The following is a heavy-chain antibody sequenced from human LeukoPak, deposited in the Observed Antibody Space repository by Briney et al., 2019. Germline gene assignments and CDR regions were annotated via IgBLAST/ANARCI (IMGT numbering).Heavy chain of an antibody. CDR2: ISYDGSNK. V-gene: IGHV3-30*18. Sequence: GGSLRLSCAASGFTFSSYGMHWVRQAPGKGLEWVAVISYDGSNKYYADSVKGRFTISRDNSKNTLYLQMNSLRAEDTAVYYCAKDSLSYYDSSGYLNWFDPWGQGTLSPSPQ. D-gene: IGHD3-22*01. CDR1: GFTFSSYG. J-gene: IGHJ5*02. CDR3: AKDSLSYYDSSGYLNWFDP.